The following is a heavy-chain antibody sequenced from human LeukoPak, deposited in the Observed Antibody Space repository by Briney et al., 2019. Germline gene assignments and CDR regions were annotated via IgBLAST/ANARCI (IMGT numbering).Heavy chain of an antibody. CDR1: GFTFDDYG. Sequence: PGGSLRLSCAASGFTFDDYGMSWVRQAPGKGLEWVSGINWNGGSTGYADSVKGRFTISGDNAKNSLYLQMNSLRAEDTALYYCARSDGLEILFDYWGQGTLVTVSS. D-gene: IGHD2-21*01. CDR2: INWNGGST. J-gene: IGHJ4*02. V-gene: IGHV3-20*04. CDR3: ARSDGLEILFDY.